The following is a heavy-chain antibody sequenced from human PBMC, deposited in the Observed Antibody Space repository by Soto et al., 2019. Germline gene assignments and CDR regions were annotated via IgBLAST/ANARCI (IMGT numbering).Heavy chain of an antibody. V-gene: IGHV1-18*01. CDR3: ARGGTPIYY. CDR2: ISAYNGNT. Sequence: QVQLVQSGAEVKKPGASVKVSCKASGYTFTNFGISWVRQAPGKGLEWMGWISAYNGNTNYAQKFQGRVTMTTDTSTSTADMEVRSLRFDDTSGYYCARGGTPIYYWGQGTLVTVSS. CDR1: GYTFTNFG. D-gene: IGHD3-16*01. J-gene: IGHJ4*02.